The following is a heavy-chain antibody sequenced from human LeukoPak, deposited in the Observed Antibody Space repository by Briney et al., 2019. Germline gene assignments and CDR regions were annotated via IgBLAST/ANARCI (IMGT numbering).Heavy chain of an antibody. V-gene: IGHV1-18*01. Sequence: ASVKVSCKASGYTFTSYGISWVRQAPGQGLEWMGWISAYNGNTNYAQKLQGRVTMTTDTSTSTAYMELRSLRSDDTAVYYCARFGLYSSGWYEGPCFDYWGQGTLVTVSS. CDR1: GYTFTSYG. D-gene: IGHD6-19*01. CDR3: ARFGLYSSGWYEGPCFDY. CDR2: ISAYNGNT. J-gene: IGHJ4*02.